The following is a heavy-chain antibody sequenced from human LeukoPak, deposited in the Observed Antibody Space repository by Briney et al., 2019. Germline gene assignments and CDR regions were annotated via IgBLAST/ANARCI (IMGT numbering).Heavy chain of an antibody. CDR1: GFTFSSYA. Sequence: GGSLRLSCVASGFTFSSYAMSWARQAPGKGLEWVSAITNSGSSTYYADSVKGRFTISRDNSKNTLYLQMNSLRAEDTAVYYCAKDAPYDILTEFDYWGQGTLVTVSS. J-gene: IGHJ4*02. CDR3: AKDAPYDILTEFDY. CDR2: ITNSGSST. V-gene: IGHV3-23*01. D-gene: IGHD3-9*01.